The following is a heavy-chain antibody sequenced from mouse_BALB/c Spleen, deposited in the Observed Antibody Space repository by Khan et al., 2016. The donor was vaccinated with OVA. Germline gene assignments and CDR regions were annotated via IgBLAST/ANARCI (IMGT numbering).Heavy chain of an antibody. J-gene: IGHJ4*01. V-gene: IGHV2-6*02. D-gene: IGHD2-2*01. CDR3: ARCFYGYSSLYAMDY. CDR1: GFSLTSYG. CDR2: IWSDGNT. Sequence: QVQLKESGPGLVAPSQSLSITCTVSGFSLTSYGVHWVRQPPGKGLEWLVVIWSDGNTNYNSVLKSRLSISKDNSKSQVFSKMNSLHTDDTAIYYCARCFYGYSSLYAMDYGGQGTSVTVSS.